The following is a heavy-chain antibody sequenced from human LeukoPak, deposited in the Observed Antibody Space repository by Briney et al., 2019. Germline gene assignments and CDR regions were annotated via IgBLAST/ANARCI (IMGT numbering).Heavy chain of an antibody. D-gene: IGHD3-16*01. CDR2: IYHSGST. V-gene: IGHV4-38-2*02. CDR3: ARVISNWFDP. CDR1: GYSISSGYY. J-gene: IGHJ5*02. Sequence: PSETLSLTCTVSGYSISSGYYWGWIRQPPGKGLEWIGNIYHSGSTYYNPSLQSRVTISVATSKNQFSLKLSSATAADTAVYYCARVISNWFDPWGQGTLLSVSS.